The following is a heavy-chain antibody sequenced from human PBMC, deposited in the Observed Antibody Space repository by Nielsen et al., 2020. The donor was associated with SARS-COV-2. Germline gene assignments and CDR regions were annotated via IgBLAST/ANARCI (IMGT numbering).Heavy chain of an antibody. CDR2: IIPIFGTA. Sequence: WVRQAPGQGLAWMGGIIPIFGTANYAQKFQGRVTITADESTSTAYMELSSLRSEDTAVYYFARVPPPPYYYDSSGYQRDYYYYGMDVWGQGTTVTVSS. J-gene: IGHJ6*02. D-gene: IGHD3-22*01. CDR3: ARVPPPPYYYDSSGYQRDYYYYGMDV. V-gene: IGHV1-69*01.